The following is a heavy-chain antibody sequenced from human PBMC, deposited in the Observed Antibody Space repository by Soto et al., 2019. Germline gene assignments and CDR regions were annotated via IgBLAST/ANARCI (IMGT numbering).Heavy chain of an antibody. Sequence: QVQLVQSGAEVKKPGSSVKVSCKASGGTFSSYTISWVRQAPGQGLEWMGRIIPILGIANYAQKFQGRVTITADKSTSTAYMELSSLRSEDTAVYYCARGYYGSGSSLDYWGQGTLVTVSS. CDR2: IIPILGIA. V-gene: IGHV1-69*02. CDR3: ARGYYGSGSSLDY. J-gene: IGHJ4*02. D-gene: IGHD3-10*01. CDR1: GGTFSSYT.